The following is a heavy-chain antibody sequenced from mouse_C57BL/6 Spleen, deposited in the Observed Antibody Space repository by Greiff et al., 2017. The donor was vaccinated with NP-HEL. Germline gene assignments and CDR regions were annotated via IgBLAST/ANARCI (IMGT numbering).Heavy chain of an antibody. CDR3: ARDYYGSGYYFDY. Sequence: VQLQQSGAELVRPGASVKLSCKASGYTFTDYYINWVKQRPGQGLEWIARIYPGSGNTYYNEKFKGKATLTAEKSSSTAYMQLSSLTSEDSAVYFCARDYYGSGYYFDYWGQGTTLTVSS. CDR1: GYTFTDYY. V-gene: IGHV1-76*01. J-gene: IGHJ2*01. CDR2: IYPGSGNT. D-gene: IGHD1-1*01.